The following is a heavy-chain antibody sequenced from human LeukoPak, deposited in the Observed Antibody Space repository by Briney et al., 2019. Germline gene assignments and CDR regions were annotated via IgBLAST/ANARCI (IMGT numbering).Heavy chain of an antibody. CDR1: GYTFTSYY. V-gene: IGHV1-46*01. Sequence: GASVKVSCKASGYTFTSYYIHWVRQGPGQRLEWMGIINPSGGSTTYAQNFQGRVTMTRDTSTSTVYMELSSLRSEDTAVYYCARSRDLFDYWGQGTLVTVSS. CDR3: ARSRDLFDY. J-gene: IGHJ4*02. CDR2: INPSGGST.